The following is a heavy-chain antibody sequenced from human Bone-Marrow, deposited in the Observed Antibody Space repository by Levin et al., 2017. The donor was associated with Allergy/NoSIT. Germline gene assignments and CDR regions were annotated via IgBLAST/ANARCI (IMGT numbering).Heavy chain of an antibody. D-gene: IGHD3-16*01. CDR1: GFTFSDHY. Sequence: PGGSLRLSCAASGFTFSDHYMDWVRQAPGKGLEWLGRITNTGNSDTTKYAASVKGRFTIQRDDSQNSLYLQLNSLKTEDTAGYDCADLGRSYGLDVWGQGTTVTVSS. CDR2: ITNTGNSDTT. V-gene: IGHV3-72*01. J-gene: IGHJ6*02. CDR3: ADLGRSYGLDV.